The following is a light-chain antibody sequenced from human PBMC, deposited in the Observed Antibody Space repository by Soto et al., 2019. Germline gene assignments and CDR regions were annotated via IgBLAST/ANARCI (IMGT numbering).Light chain of an antibody. CDR3: QQYGSSPPWT. CDR2: GAS. CDR1: QSVSSNF. V-gene: IGKV3-20*01. Sequence: EIVLTQSPGTLSLSPGERATLSCRASQSVSSNFLAWYQQKPGQAARLLIYGASSRATGIPDRFSGSGSGTDFTITISRLEPEDFAVYYCQQYGSSPPWTFGQGTKVEIK. J-gene: IGKJ1*01.